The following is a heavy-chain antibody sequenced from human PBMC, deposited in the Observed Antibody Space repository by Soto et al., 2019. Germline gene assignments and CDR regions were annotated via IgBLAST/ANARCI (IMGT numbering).Heavy chain of an antibody. CDR2: LSGSGVST. J-gene: IGHJ6*02. CDR3: AKGGGSKDYYDTSGYYLYYYYAMDV. V-gene: IGHV3-23*01. D-gene: IGHD3-22*01. CDR1: GFTFSSYA. Sequence: EVQLLESGGGLVQPGGSLRLSCAASGFTFSSYAMTWVRQAPGKGLEWVSALSGSGVSTYYADSVKGRFTISRDNSKNTLYRQMNGLRAEDTAVYYCAKGGGSKDYYDTSGYYLYYYYAMDVWGQGTTVTVSS.